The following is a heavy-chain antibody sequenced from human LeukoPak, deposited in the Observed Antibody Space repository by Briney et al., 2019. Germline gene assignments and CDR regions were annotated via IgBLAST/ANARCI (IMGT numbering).Heavy chain of an antibody. V-gene: IGHV4-38-2*02. Sequence: SETLSLTCTVSGYSISSGYYWGWIRQPPGKGLEWIGSIYHSGSTYYNPSLKSRVTISVDTSKNQFSLKLSSVTAADTAVYYCARGGNDRRSGLLFDSWGQGTLVTVSS. CDR1: GYSISSGYY. CDR3: ARGGNDRRSGLLFDS. J-gene: IGHJ4*02. CDR2: IYHSGST. D-gene: IGHD1-1*01.